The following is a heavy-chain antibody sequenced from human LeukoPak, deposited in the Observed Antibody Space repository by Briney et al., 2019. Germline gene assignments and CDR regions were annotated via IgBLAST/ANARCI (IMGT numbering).Heavy chain of an antibody. V-gene: IGHV1-69*05. D-gene: IGHD6-19*01. J-gene: IGHJ3*02. CDR2: IIPIFGTA. Sequence: GASVKVSCKASGGTFSSYAISWVRQAPGQGLEWMGGIIPIFGTANYAQKFQGGVTITTDESTSTAYMELSSLRSEDTAVYYCAVNPGIAVAGDAFDIWGQGTMVTVSS. CDR3: AVNPGIAVAGDAFDI. CDR1: GGTFSSYA.